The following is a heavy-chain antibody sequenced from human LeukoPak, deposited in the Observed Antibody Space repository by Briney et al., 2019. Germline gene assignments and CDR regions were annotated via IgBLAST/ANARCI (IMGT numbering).Heavy chain of an antibody. Sequence: SETLSLTCTVSGGSISVSGHYWGWIRQPPGKGLEWIGNIYYIGSTYYNPSLKSRVTISVDTSKDQFSLKLSSVTAADTAVYYCARHIGGRYYYYYMDVWGKGTTVTISS. CDR3: ARHIGGRYYYYYMDV. V-gene: IGHV4-39*01. J-gene: IGHJ6*03. D-gene: IGHD3-16*02. CDR2: IYYIGST. CDR1: GGSISVSGHY.